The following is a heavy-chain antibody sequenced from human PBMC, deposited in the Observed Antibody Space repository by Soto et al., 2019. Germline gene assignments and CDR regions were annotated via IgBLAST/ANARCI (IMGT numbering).Heavy chain of an antibody. CDR3: VRVGYAYGNDP. V-gene: IGHV3-11*01. CDR1: GFIFSDYY. J-gene: IGHJ5*02. Sequence: QVQLVESGGGLVKPGGSLRLSCAASGFIFSDYYMSWIRQAPGKGLEWVSYISPSGGTIYYADSVKGRFTLSRDNAKNSLYLQMNSLRAEDTAVYHCVRVGYAYGNDPWGQGTLVAVSS. D-gene: IGHD3-10*01. CDR2: ISPSGGTI.